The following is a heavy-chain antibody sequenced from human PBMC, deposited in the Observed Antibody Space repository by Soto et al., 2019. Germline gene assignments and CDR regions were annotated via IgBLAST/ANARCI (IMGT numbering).Heavy chain of an antibody. CDR1: GDSISSDGYS. CDR3: ARAHMVASIPGPCWFDP. J-gene: IGHJ5*02. V-gene: IGHV4-30-2*01. D-gene: IGHD2-15*01. Sequence: KPSETLSLTCAVSGDSISSDGYSWSWIRQAQGKGQEWIGYIYHSGCTNYHPSLKSRVTMSLDRSKNQFSLILDSVAAPDTAVYSCARAHMVASIPGPCWFDPWGRGTLVTVSS. CDR2: IYHSGCT.